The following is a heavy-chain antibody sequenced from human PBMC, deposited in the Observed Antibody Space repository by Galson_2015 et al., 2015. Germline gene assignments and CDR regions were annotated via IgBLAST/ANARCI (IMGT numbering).Heavy chain of an antibody. V-gene: IGHV6-1*01. D-gene: IGHD6-19*01. CDR2: AYYRSKWYN. J-gene: IGHJ5*02. Sequence: CAISGDSVSSNSAAWNWIRQSPSRGLEWLGRAYYRSKWYNDYAVSVKSRITINPDTSKNQFSLQLNSVTPEATAVYYCARGKGIAVAGFWFDPWGQGTLVTVSS. CDR3: ARGKGIAVAGFWFDP. CDR1: GDSVSSNSAA.